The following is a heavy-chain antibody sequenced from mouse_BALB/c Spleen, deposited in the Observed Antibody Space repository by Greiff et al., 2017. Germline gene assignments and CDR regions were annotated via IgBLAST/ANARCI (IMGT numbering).Heavy chain of an antibody. CDR2: IYPYNGGT. D-gene: IGHD2-3*01. V-gene: IGHV1S29*02. CDR1: GYTFTDYN. CDR3: ARFMILYYAMDY. Sequence: VQLQQSGPELVKPGASVKISCKASGYTFTDYNMHWVKQSHGKSLEWIGYIYPYNGGTGYNQKFKSKATLTVDNSSSTAYMELRSLTSEDSAVYYCARFMILYYAMDYWGQGTSVTVSS. J-gene: IGHJ4*01.